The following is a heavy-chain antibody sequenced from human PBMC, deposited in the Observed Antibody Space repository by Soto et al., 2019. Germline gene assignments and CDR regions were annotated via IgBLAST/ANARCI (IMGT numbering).Heavy chain of an antibody. CDR3: ARVAIRGDATVAVSDGMDV. V-gene: IGHV4-31*03. Sequence: PSETLSLTCTVSGGSISSGGYYCSWIRQHPGKGLEWMGHIYYSGSTYYNPSLKSRGTISVDMSKNQFSLKLRSVTAADTAVYYCARVAIRGDATVAVSDGMDVWGQGTTVTVSS. CDR1: GGSISSGGYY. J-gene: IGHJ6*02. D-gene: IGHD4-17*01. CDR2: IYYSGST.